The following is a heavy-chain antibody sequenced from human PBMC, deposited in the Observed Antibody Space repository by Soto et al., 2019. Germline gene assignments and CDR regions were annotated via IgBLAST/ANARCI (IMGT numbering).Heavy chain of an antibody. J-gene: IGHJ3*02. CDR2: ISGSGGST. CDR1: GFTFSSYA. Sequence: EVQLLESGGGLVQPGGSLRLSCAASGFTFSSYAMSWVRQAPGKGLEWXSAISGSGGSTYYADSVKGRFTISRDNSKNTLXXXXXSLRAXXXXXXXXXXXXXXXXXAEDAFDIWGQGTMVTVSS. V-gene: IGHV3-23*01. CDR3: XXXXXXXXXAEDAFDI.